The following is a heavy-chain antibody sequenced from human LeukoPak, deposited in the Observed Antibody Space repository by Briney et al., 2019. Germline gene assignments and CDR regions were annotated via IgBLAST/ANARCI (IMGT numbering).Heavy chain of an antibody. CDR3: ARIHYYYSSGYYPLFDY. V-gene: IGHV2-70*11. Sequence: SGPSLVKPTQTLTLTCTFSGFSLSTSGMCVSWIRQPPGKALEWLARIDWDDDKYYSTSLKTRLTISKDTSKNQVVLTMTNMEPVDTATYYCARIHYYYSSGYYPLFDYRGQGTLVTVSS. J-gene: IGHJ4*02. D-gene: IGHD3-22*01. CDR2: IDWDDDK. CDR1: GFSLSTSGMC.